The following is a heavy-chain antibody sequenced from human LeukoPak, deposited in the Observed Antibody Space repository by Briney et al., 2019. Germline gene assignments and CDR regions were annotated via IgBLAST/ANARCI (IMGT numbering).Heavy chain of an antibody. CDR3: ARRGVYYYDSSGRANYYFDF. Sequence: ASVKVSCKASGYTFINYGINWVRQAPGQGLEWVGWITPYNGNTNYAQKLQGRVTMTTDTPTSTAYMVLRSLRPDDTAMYYCARRGVYYYDSSGRANYYFDFWGQGTLVTVSS. D-gene: IGHD3-22*01. V-gene: IGHV1-18*01. J-gene: IGHJ4*02. CDR2: ITPYNGNT. CDR1: GYTFINYG.